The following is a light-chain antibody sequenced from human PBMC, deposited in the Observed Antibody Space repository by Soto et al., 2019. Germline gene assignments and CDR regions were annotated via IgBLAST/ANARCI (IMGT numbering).Light chain of an antibody. CDR3: SSYTRSSTFYF. CDR2: DVS. V-gene: IGLV2-14*01. J-gene: IGLJ1*01. Sequence: QSVLTQPASVSGSPGQSITISCTGTSSDVGGYNYVSWYQQHPGKAPKVMIYDVSNRPSGVSNRFSGAKYGNTDSLSISGLRAEDEADYSCSSYTRSSTFYFFGTGTKVTAL. CDR1: SSDVGGYNY.